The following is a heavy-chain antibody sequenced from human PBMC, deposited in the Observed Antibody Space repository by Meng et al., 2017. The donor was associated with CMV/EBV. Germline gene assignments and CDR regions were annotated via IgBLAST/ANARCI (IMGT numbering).Heavy chain of an antibody. CDR2: IYPGDSDT. V-gene: IGHV5-51*01. CDR1: GYSFTNYW. J-gene: IGHJ4*02. Sequence: KVSCKVSGYSFTNYWIGWVRQMPGKGLEWLGIIYPGDSDTRYSPSFQGQVTISADKSISTAYLQWCSLKASDTAIYYCARHSAPNVAASGVIYFDYWGQGTLVTVSS. D-gene: IGHD6-13*01. CDR3: ARHSAPNVAASGVIYFDY.